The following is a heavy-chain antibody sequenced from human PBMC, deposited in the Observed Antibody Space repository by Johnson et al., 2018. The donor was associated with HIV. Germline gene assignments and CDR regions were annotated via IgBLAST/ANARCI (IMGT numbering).Heavy chain of an antibody. V-gene: IGHV3-48*04. D-gene: IGHD6-13*01. CDR3: ATYSSSWYKGGYAFDI. J-gene: IGHJ3*02. CDR1: GFTFSSYA. CDR2: ISGSTI. Sequence: VQLVESGGGLVQPGRSLRLSCAASGFTFSSYAMNWVRQAPGKGLEWVSAISGSTIYYADSVKGRFTISRDNAKNSLYLPMNSLRAEDTAVYYCATYSSSWYKGGYAFDIWGQGTMVTVSS.